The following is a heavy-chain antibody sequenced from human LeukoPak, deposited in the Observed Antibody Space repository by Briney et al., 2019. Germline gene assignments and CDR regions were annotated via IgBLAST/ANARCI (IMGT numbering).Heavy chain of an antibody. CDR1: GFTFSSYA. Sequence: GGSLRLSCAASGFTFSSYAMHWVRQAPGKGLEWVAAITYDETNKYYADSVQGRFTISRDNSKNTFYLQMNSLRAEDTAVYYWAKERCAVATSIHESWGQGTLVTVFS. CDR2: ITYDETNK. D-gene: IGHD2-21*02. J-gene: IGHJ4*02. V-gene: IGHV3-30*04. CDR3: AKERCAVATSIHES.